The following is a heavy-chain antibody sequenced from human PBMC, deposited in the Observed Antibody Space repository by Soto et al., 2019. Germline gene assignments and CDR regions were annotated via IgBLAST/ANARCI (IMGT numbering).Heavy chain of an antibody. D-gene: IGHD3-10*01. Sequence: GGSLRLSCAASGFTFGDYAMHWVRQVPGKGLEWVSGFKWNSGDVGYADSVKGRFTISRDNAKNSLYLQMNSLRPEDTAVYYCAKDRSPGSPYYGMDFWGQGTMVTVSS. CDR2: FKWNSGDV. V-gene: IGHV3-9*01. J-gene: IGHJ6*02. CDR1: GFTFGDYA. CDR3: AKDRSPGSPYYGMDF.